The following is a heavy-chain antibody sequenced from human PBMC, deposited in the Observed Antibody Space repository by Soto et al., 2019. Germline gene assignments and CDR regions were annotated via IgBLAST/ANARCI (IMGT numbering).Heavy chain of an antibody. Sequence: GASVKVSCKASGYTFTDCGISWVRQAPGQGPEWIGWINTNNGNTNYAQKFRGRVTMSTDTSATTAYMELRSLRSDDSAVYYCSRDLYDILTGDYPNYYYYMDVWGSGTTVTVSS. V-gene: IGHV1-18*01. D-gene: IGHD3-9*01. CDR2: INTNNGNT. CDR1: GYTFTDCG. CDR3: SRDLYDILTGDYPNYYYYMDV. J-gene: IGHJ6*03.